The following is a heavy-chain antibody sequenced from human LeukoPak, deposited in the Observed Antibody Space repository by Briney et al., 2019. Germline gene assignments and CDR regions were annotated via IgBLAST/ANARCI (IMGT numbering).Heavy chain of an antibody. CDR1: GFTFSSFW. D-gene: IGHD4-17*01. Sequence: GGSLRLSCAASGFTFSSFWMHWVRQVPGKGLVWVSGLNSDGSTTGYADSVRGRFTISRDNAKSTLCLQMNSLRAEDTAVYYCARGGYGAHMGWGQGTLVTVSS. J-gene: IGHJ4*02. V-gene: IGHV3-74*01. CDR3: ARGGYGAHMG. CDR2: LNSDGSTT.